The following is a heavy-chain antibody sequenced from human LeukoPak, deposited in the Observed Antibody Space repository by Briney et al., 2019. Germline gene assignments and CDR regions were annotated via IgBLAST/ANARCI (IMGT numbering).Heavy chain of an antibody. V-gene: IGHV3-21*01. D-gene: IGHD3-16*02. J-gene: IGHJ6*02. CDR2: ISWTSDYI. CDR3: ARVVVISPYGLDV. CDR1: GFTFSNYA. Sequence: PGGSLRLSCAASGFTFSNYAMTWVRQAPGKGLEWVSSISWTSDYIYYADSVKGRFTISRDNAKNSLYLQMNSLRAEDTAVYYCARVVVISPYGLDVWGQGTTVTVSS.